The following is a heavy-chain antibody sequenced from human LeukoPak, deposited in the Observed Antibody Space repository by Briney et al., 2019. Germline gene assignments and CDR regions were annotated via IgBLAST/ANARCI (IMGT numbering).Heavy chain of an antibody. CDR3: AHDRPGIGFDP. Sequence: SGPTLVNPTQTLTLTCTFSGFSLSSSGVGVGWIRQPPGKALEWLALIYGNDGKHYSPSLKNRLTINKDTSKNQVVLTMTNMDPVDTATYFCAHDRPGIGFDPWGQGTLVTVSS. J-gene: IGHJ5*02. V-gene: IGHV2-5*01. CDR2: IYGNDGK. D-gene: IGHD3-22*01. CDR1: GFSLSSSGVG.